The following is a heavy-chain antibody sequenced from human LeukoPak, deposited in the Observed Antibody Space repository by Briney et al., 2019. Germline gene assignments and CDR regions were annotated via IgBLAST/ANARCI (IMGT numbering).Heavy chain of an antibody. Sequence: GESLKISCKGSGYSFTSYWIGWVRPLPGKGLEWMGIIYPGDSDTRYSPSFQGQVTISADKSISTAYLQWSSLKASDTAMYYCARHELETYYYDSSGYPDYWGQGTLVTVSS. CDR1: GYSFTSYW. CDR2: IYPGDSDT. D-gene: IGHD3-22*01. J-gene: IGHJ4*02. CDR3: ARHELETYYYDSSGYPDY. V-gene: IGHV5-51*01.